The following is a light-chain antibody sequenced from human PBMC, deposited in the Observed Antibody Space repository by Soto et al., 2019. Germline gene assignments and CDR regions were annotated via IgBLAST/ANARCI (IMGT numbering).Light chain of an antibody. J-gene: IGLJ2*01. CDR3: SSYTSSSTLVV. Sequence: QSALTQSASVSGSPGQSITIPCTGTSSDIGGYNYVSWYQQFPGKAPKLMIYDVSNRPSGVSNRFSASKSGNTASLTISGLQAEDEASYYCSSYTSSSTLVVFGGGTKLTVL. CDR2: DVS. V-gene: IGLV2-14*01. CDR1: SSDIGGYNY.